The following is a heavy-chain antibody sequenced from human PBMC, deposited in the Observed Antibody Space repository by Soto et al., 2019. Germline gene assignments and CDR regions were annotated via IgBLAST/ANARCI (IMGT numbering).Heavy chain of an antibody. Sequence: SLRLSCAASGFTFDDYAMHWVRQAPGKGLEWVSGISWNSGSIGYADSVKGRFTISRDNAKNSLYLQMNSLRAEDTALYYCAKDIVLRFLEWLPLGAFDIWGQGTMVTVSS. CDR2: ISWNSGSI. CDR1: GFTFDDYA. D-gene: IGHD3-3*01. CDR3: AKDIVLRFLEWLPLGAFDI. V-gene: IGHV3-9*01. J-gene: IGHJ3*02.